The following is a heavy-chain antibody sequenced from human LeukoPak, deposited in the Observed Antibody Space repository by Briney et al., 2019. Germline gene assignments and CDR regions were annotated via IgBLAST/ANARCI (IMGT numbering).Heavy chain of an antibody. J-gene: IGHJ5*02. V-gene: IGHV1-8*01. CDR2: MNPNRGNT. Sequence: ASVKVSCKASGYTFTSYDINWVRQATGQGLEWVGWMNPNRGNTGYAQKFQGRATMNRNTAISTAYMELSSLRSEDTAVYYCFILLFKGDWFDPWGQGTLVTVSS. CDR3: FILLFKGDWFDP. CDR1: GYTFTSYD. D-gene: IGHD2-21*02.